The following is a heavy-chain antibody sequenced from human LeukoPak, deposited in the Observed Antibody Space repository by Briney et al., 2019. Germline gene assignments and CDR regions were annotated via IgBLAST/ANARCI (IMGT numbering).Heavy chain of an antibody. V-gene: IGHV3-9*01. CDR1: GFTFDDYA. CDR3: AKDMARVAVAVQHYYYYGMDV. D-gene: IGHD6-19*01. J-gene: IGHJ6*02. Sequence: GRSLRLSCAASGFTFDDYAMHWVRQAPGKGLEWVSGISWNSGSIGYADSVKGRFTISRDNAKNSLYLQMNSLRAEDTALYYCAKDMARVAVAVQHYYYYGMDVWGQGTTVTVSS. CDR2: ISWNSGSI.